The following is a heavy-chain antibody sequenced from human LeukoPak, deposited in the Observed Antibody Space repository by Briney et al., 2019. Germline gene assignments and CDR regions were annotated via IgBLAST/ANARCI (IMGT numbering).Heavy chain of an antibody. Sequence: SETLSLTCAVSGYSISSGYYWGWIRQPPGKGLEWIGSIYHSGSNYYNPSLKSRVTISVDTSKNQFSLKLSAVTAADTAVYYCARQLVPARSNWFDPWGQGTLVTVSS. CDR2: IYHSGSN. CDR3: ARQLVPARSNWFDP. D-gene: IGHD6-13*01. J-gene: IGHJ5*02. V-gene: IGHV4-38-2*01. CDR1: GYSISSGYY.